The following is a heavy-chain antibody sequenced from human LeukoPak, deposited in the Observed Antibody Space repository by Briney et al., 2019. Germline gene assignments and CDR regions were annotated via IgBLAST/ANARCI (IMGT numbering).Heavy chain of an antibody. D-gene: IGHD3-10*01. Sequence: GGSLRLSCAASGFTFSNYDMHWVRQAPGKGLEWVGFIRYDGRNKYYADFVKGRFTISRDNSKNTLYLQMNSLRPEDTAVYYCAKDSKRWKTYYYEAGSYYFDYWGQGTRVTVSS. CDR3: AKDSKRWKTYYYEAGSYYFDY. CDR1: GFTFSNYD. J-gene: IGHJ4*02. CDR2: IRYDGRNK. V-gene: IGHV3-30*02.